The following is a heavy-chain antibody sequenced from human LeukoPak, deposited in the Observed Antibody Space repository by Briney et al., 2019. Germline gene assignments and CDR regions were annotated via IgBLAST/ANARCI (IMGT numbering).Heavy chain of an antibody. D-gene: IGHD3-10*01. Sequence: PGGSLRLSCAASGFTFSSYGMHWVRQAPGKGLEWVSTISASGGSTYYADSVKGRFTISRDNSKNTLYVQMKSLRAEDTAVYCCAKDGSGQYCFDYWGQGTLVTVSS. J-gene: IGHJ4*02. CDR2: ISASGGST. CDR3: AKDGSGQYCFDY. V-gene: IGHV3-23*01. CDR1: GFTFSSYG.